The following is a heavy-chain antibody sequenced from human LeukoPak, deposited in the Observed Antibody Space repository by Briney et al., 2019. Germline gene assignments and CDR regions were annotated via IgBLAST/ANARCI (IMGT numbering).Heavy chain of an antibody. Sequence: GASVKVSCKASGGTFRSYVISWLRQAPGQGLEWMGLINPTSGDTNSAQKFQGGVTMTRDTSISTAYMELSRLRSDDTAVYYCAREENYCSGSTCPFDYWGQGTLVTVSS. CDR3: AREENYCSGSTCPFDY. D-gene: IGHD2-2*01. V-gene: IGHV1-2*02. CDR2: INPTSGDT. J-gene: IGHJ4*02. CDR1: GGTFRSYV.